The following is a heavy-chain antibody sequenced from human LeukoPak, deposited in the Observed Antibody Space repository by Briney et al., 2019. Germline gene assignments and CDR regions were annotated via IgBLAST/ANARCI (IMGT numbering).Heavy chain of an antibody. J-gene: IGHJ5*02. Sequence: GASVKVSCKASGYTFSDYYMHWVRQAPGQGLEWMGWINPNSGDTDYAQKFQGRVTMTRDTSISTAYMELSRLRSDDTAVYYCASDPMYYDFWSGYHPWGQGTLVTVSS. D-gene: IGHD3-3*01. CDR2: INPNSGDT. CDR1: GYTFSDYY. V-gene: IGHV1-2*02. CDR3: ASDPMYYDFWSGYHP.